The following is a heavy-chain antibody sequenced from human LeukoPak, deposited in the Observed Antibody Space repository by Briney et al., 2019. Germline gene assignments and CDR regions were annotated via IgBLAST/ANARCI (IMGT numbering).Heavy chain of an antibody. Sequence: AAVKVSCKASGYTFTAYYMNWVRQAPGQGLEWMGWINPNSGGADYAQKFQGRISMTRDTSISTAYMELSRLTSDDTAVYYCARYGVPDRNYLDNWGQGTLVTVS. V-gene: IGHV1-2*02. CDR3: ARYGVPDRNYLDN. CDR2: INPNSGGA. D-gene: IGHD1-14*01. J-gene: IGHJ4*02. CDR1: GYTFTAYY.